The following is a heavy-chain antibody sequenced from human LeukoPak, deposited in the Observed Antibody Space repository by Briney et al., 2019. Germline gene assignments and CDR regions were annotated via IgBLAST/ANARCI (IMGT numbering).Heavy chain of an antibody. D-gene: IGHD3-3*01. J-gene: IGHJ5*02. CDR3: ARQAYDFWSGYSPSNWFDP. Sequence: SETLSLTCTVSGGSISSYYWSWIRQPPGKGLEWIGYIYYSGSTNYNPSLKSRVTISVDTSKNQFSLKLSSVTAADTAVYYCARQAYDFWSGYSPSNWFDPWGQGTLVTVSS. CDR2: IYYSGST. CDR1: GGSISSYY. V-gene: IGHV4-59*08.